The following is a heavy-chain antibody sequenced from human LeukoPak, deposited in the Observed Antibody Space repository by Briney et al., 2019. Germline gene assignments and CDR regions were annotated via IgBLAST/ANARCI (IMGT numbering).Heavy chain of an antibody. CDR2: LKPNSGNT. V-gene: IGHV1-8*01. D-gene: IGHD3-9*01. CDR1: GYTFTSYD. CDR3: QKTAYEILTGYVVYYYYYMDV. J-gene: IGHJ6*03. Sequence: GASVKVSCEASGYTFTSYDINWVRQATGQGLEWMGWLKPNSGNTGYAQKFQGRVTMTRNTSISTAYMELSSLRSEDTVFYFKQKTAYEILTGYVVYYYYYMDVWGKGTTVTVSS.